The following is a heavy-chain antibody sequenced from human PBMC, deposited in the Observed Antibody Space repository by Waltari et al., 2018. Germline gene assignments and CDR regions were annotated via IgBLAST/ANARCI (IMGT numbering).Heavy chain of an antibody. CDR2: IIPIFGTA. J-gene: IGHJ3*02. CDR1: GGTFSSYA. Sequence: QVQLVQSGAEVKKPGSSVKVSCKASGGTFSSYAISWLRPAPGQGLEWMGGIIPIFGTANYAQKFQGRVTITADKSTSTAYMELSSLRSEDTAVYYCAIPLTYYYDSSGQDGGAFDIWGQGTMVTVSS. CDR3: AIPLTYYYDSSGQDGGAFDI. D-gene: IGHD3-22*01. V-gene: IGHV1-69*14.